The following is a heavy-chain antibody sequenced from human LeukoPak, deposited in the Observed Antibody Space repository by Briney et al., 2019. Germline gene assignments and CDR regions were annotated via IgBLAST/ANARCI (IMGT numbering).Heavy chain of an antibody. CDR1: GGSTSDYY. Sequence: SETLSLTCTVSGGSTSDYYWNWIRQPPGKGLEWIGYIYYRGTTNYNPSLNSRVTISLDSSKNPFSLRLNSVTAADTAVYYCARGPPRTGRERYFDYWGQGTLVSVSS. CDR3: ARGPPRTGRERYFDY. V-gene: IGHV4-59*01. CDR2: IYYRGTT. J-gene: IGHJ4*02. D-gene: IGHD1-1*01.